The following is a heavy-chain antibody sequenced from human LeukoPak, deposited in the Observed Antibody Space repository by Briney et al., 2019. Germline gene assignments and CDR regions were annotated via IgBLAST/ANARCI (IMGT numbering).Heavy chain of an antibody. CDR2: IIPIFGKA. Sequence: SVKVSCKAPGGTFSSYAISWVRQAPGQGLEWKGRIIPIFGKANYAQKFEGRVTISTDESTSTAYMELSRLRSEDTAVYYCARVDCSTSCYRSWFDPWGQGTLVTVSS. D-gene: IGHD2-2*01. V-gene: IGHV1-69*05. CDR3: ARVDCSTSCYRSWFDP. CDR1: GGTFSSYA. J-gene: IGHJ5*02.